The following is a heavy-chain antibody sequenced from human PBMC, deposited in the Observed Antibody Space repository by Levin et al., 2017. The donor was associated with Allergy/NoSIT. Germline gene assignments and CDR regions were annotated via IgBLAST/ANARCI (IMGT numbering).Heavy chain of an antibody. CDR1: GFTFSSYG. Sequence: GGSLRLSCAASGFTFSSYGMHWVRQAPGKGLEWVAVISYDGSNKYYADSVKGRFTISRDNSKNTLYLQMNSLRAEDTAVYYCAKDIRGDWGVSGYWGQGTLVTVSS. CDR2: ISYDGSNK. V-gene: IGHV3-30*18. CDR3: AKDIRGDWGVSGY. J-gene: IGHJ4*02. D-gene: IGHD3-10*01.